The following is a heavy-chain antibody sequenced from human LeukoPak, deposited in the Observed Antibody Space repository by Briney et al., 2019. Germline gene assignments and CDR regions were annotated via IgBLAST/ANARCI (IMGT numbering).Heavy chain of an antibody. V-gene: IGHV3-11*04. D-gene: IGHD5-24*01. CDR2: ISSSGSSI. Sequence: GGSLRLSCAASGFSFSDYYMTWIRQAPGKGLEWISYISSSGSSIYYADSVKGRFTISRDNAKNSLYLQMNSLRAEDTAVYYCARARDGYNSGAFDIWGRGTMVTVSS. CDR3: ARARDGYNSGAFDI. CDR1: GFSFSDYY. J-gene: IGHJ3*02.